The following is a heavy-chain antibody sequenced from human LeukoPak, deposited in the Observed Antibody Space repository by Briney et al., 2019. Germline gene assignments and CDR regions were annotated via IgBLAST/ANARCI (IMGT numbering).Heavy chain of an antibody. CDR2: ISSSSSYI. CDR1: GFTFSSYS. J-gene: IGHJ4*02. D-gene: IGHD3-10*01. V-gene: IGHV3-21*01. Sequence: GGSLRLSCAASGFTFSSYSMNWGRKPQPKGREWVSSISSSSSYIYYADSVKGRFTISRDNAKSSLYLQMLSLRAEDMAVYYCARVVGTGAYYWGQGTLVTVSS. CDR3: ARVVGTGAYY.